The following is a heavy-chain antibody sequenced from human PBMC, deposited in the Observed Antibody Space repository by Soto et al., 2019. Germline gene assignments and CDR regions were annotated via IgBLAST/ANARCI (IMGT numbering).Heavy chain of an antibody. D-gene: IGHD3-16*01. V-gene: IGHV1-8*01. CDR3: ARGRFRRTWFDP. CDR2: MNPDSGNT. Sequence: QVQLVQSGAEVKKPGASVKVSCKASGYTFTNYDIHWVRQATGQGLEWMGWMNPDSGNTGQSKQFQGRVTMTRDTAISTADMEMSSLRAEDTAGYYCARGRFRRTWFDPWGQGTLVTVSS. J-gene: IGHJ5*02. CDR1: GYTFTNYD.